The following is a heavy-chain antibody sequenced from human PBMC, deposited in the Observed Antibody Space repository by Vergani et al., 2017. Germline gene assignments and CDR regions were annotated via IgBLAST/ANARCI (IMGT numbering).Heavy chain of an antibody. Sequence: QVQLVQSGAEVQKPGASVKVSCKASGYTFTGYYMHWVRQAPGQGLEWMGWINPNSGGTNYAQKFQGRVTITADTSTDTAYMELSSLRSDDTAVYYCATDLFGKATGDRFDYWGQGTLVTVSS. V-gene: IGHV1-2*02. J-gene: IGHJ4*02. D-gene: IGHD3-10*02. CDR3: ATDLFGKATGDRFDY. CDR1: GYTFTGYY. CDR2: INPNSGGT.